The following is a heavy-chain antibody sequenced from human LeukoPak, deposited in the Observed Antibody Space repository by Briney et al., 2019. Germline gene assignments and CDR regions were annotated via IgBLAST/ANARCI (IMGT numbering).Heavy chain of an antibody. CDR1: GFTFSSYW. CDR3: ARQRRGYAALPAFDP. D-gene: IGHD2-15*01. CDR2: IKQDGSEK. Sequence: GGSLRLSCAASGFTFSSYWMSWVRQAPGKGLEWVANIKQDGSEKYYVDSVKGRFTISRDNAKNSLYLQMNSLRAEDTAVYYCARQRRGYAALPAFDPWGQGTLVTVSS. J-gene: IGHJ5*02. V-gene: IGHV3-7*03.